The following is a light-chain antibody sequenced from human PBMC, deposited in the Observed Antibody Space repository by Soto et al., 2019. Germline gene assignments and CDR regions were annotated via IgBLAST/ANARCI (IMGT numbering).Light chain of an antibody. Sequence: EIVLTQSPATLSLSPGERATLSCRASQSVSSYLAWYQQKPGQAPRLLIYGASTRATGIPDRFSGSGSGTDFTLTISRLEPEDFAVYYCHQYSNSLSTFGQGTKVDIK. J-gene: IGKJ1*01. CDR1: QSVSSY. V-gene: IGKV3-20*01. CDR2: GAS. CDR3: HQYSNSLST.